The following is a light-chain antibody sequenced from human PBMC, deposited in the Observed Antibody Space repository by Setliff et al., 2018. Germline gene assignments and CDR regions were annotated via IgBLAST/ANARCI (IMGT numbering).Light chain of an antibody. Sequence: QSALTRPASVSGFLGQSITISCTGTNSDVGSYNHFSWYQQHPGKAPKLMIYEVTMRPSGISNRFSGSKSGNAASLTISGLQAEDEAEYYCSSYVGSSTPHVFGTGTKVTVL. V-gene: IGLV2-23*02. CDR3: SSYVGSSTPHV. CDR1: NSDVGSYNH. J-gene: IGLJ1*01. CDR2: EVT.